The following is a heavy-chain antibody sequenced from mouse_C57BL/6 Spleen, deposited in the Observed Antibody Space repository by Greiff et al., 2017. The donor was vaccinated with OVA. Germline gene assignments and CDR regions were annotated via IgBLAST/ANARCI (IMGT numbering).Heavy chain of an antibody. CDR1: GFTFSSYG. V-gene: IGHV5-6*01. J-gene: IGHJ4*01. CDR2: ISSGGSYT. Sequence: EVMLVESGGDLVKPGGSLKLSCAASGFTFSSYGMSWVRQTPDKRLEWVATISSGGSYTYYPDSVKGRFTISRDNAKNTLYLHMSSLKSEDTAMYYCASAPYAMDYWGQGTSVTVSS. CDR3: ASAPYAMDY.